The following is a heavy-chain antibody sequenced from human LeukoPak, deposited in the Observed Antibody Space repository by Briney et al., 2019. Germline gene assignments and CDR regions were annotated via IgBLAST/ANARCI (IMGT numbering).Heavy chain of an antibody. Sequence: SETLSLTCTVSGGSISSGGYYWSWIRQPPGKGLEWIGYIYHSGSTYYNPSLKSRVTISVDTSKNQFSLKLSSVTAADTAVYYCARRGYGSPPGNMDVWGKGTTVTVSS. D-gene: IGHD6-13*01. CDR1: GGSISSGGYY. CDR2: IYHSGST. CDR3: ARRGYGSPPGNMDV. J-gene: IGHJ6*03. V-gene: IGHV4-30-2*03.